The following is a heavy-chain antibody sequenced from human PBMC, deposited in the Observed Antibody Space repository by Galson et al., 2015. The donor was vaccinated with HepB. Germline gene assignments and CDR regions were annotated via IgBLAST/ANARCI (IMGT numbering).Heavy chain of an antibody. J-gene: IGHJ6*02. V-gene: IGHV3-7*01. CDR1: GFTFSSYW. CDR3: ARDPRIATSYGMDV. Sequence: SLRLSCAASGFTFSSYWMSWVRQAPGKGLEWVANIKQDGSEKHYVDSVKGRFTISRDNAKNSLYLQMNSLRDEDTAVYYCARDPRIATSYGMDVWGQGTTVTVSS. D-gene: IGHD6-13*01. CDR2: IKQDGSEK.